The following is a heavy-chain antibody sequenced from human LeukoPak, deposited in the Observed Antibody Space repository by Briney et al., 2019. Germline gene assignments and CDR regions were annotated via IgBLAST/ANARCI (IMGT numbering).Heavy chain of an antibody. J-gene: IGHJ4*02. Sequence: SVKVSCKASGGTFSSYAISWVRQAPGQGLEWMGGIIPIFGAANYAQKFQGRVTITADESTSTAYMELSSLRSEDTAVYYCARGRGPDIVGAAYYFDYWGQGTLVTVSS. CDR3: ARGRGPDIVGAAYYFDY. D-gene: IGHD1-26*01. CDR1: GGTFSSYA. CDR2: IIPIFGAA. V-gene: IGHV1-69*13.